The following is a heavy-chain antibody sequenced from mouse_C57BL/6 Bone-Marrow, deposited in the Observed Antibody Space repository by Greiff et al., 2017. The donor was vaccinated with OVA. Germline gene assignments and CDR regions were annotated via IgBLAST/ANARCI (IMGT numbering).Heavy chain of an antibody. CDR2: IDPENGDT. J-gene: IGHJ2*01. CDR1: GFNIKDDY. CDR3: TTDWASYFDY. V-gene: IGHV14-4*01. D-gene: IGHD4-1*01. Sequence: VQLQQSGAELVRPGASVKLSCTASGFNIKDDYMHWVKQRPEQGLEWIGWIDPENGDTEYASKFQGKAPITADTSSNTAYLQLSSLTSEDTAVYYCTTDWASYFDYWGQGTTLTVSS.